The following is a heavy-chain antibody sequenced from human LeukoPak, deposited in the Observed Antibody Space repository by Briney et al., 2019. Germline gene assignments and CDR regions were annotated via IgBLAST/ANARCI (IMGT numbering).Heavy chain of an antibody. CDR1: GFPFSTYV. D-gene: IGHD3-10*01. CDR3: ARVRGDYYDSGNSYYFDY. Sequence: GGSLRLSCAASGFPFSTYVMHWVRQATGKGLEWFSSIDTAGNTYYPDSVKGRFTISRENAKNSLFLQMNSLRAGDTAVYYCARVRGDYYDSGNSYYFDYWGQGTLVTVSS. CDR2: IDTAGNT. V-gene: IGHV3-13*01. J-gene: IGHJ4*02.